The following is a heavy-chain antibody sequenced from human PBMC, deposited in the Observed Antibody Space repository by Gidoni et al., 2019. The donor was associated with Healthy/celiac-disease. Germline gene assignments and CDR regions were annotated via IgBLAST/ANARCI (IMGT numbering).Heavy chain of an antibody. CDR2: IYYSGST. V-gene: IGHV4-39*01. CDR1: GCSISRSSYY. J-gene: IGHJ4*02. CDR3: ARHRSRSVAGGYYFDY. D-gene: IGHD6-19*01. Sequence: QLQLQESGPGLVKPSETLSLTCTVSGCSISRSSYYWGWIRQPPGKGLEWIGSIYYSGSTYYNPSLKSRVTISVDTSKNQFSLKLSSVTAADTAVYYCARHRSRSVAGGYYFDYWGQGTLVTVSS.